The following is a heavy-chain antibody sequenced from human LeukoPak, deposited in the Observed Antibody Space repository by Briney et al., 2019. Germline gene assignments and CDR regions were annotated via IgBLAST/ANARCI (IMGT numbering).Heavy chain of an antibody. CDR1: GYTFTSYD. CDR3: ARGSTLVRGVSNLGY. D-gene: IGHD3-10*01. J-gene: IGHJ4*02. CDR2: MNPNSGNT. V-gene: IGHV1-8*02. Sequence: ASVKVSCKASGYTFTSYDINWVRQATGQGLEWMGWMNPNSGNTGYAQKFQGRVTMTRNTSISTAYMDLSSLRSEDTAVYYCARGSTLVRGVSNLGYWGQGTLVTVSS.